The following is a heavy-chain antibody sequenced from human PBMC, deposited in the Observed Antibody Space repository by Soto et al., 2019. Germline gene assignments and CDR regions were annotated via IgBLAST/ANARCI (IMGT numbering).Heavy chain of an antibody. J-gene: IGHJ4*02. CDR1: GFSLSTSGVG. CDR2: IYWDDDK. D-gene: IGHD3-10*01. Sequence: QITLKESGPTLVKPTQTLTLTCTFSGFSLSTSGVGVGWIRQPPGKALEWLALIYWDDDKRYSPSLKSRLTITKHTSNNQVVLTMTNMDPVDTATYYCAHVPYYGSGFHWGQGTLVTVSS. CDR3: AHVPYYGSGFH. V-gene: IGHV2-5*02.